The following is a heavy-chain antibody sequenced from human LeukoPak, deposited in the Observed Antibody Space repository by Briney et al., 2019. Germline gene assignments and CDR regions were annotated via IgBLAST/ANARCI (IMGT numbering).Heavy chain of an antibody. CDR1: RYSLINLS. Sequence: ASVKVSCKVSRYSLINLSIHWVRQAPGKGRGWMGGFEPETGERVYARNFQRRVTMTEDTSTDTAYMELSSLRSEGTAVYYCAKARGAGALDIWGQGTMVSVSS. CDR3: AKARGAGALDI. CDR2: FEPETGER. J-gene: IGHJ3*02. V-gene: IGHV1-24*01. D-gene: IGHD4/OR15-4a*01.